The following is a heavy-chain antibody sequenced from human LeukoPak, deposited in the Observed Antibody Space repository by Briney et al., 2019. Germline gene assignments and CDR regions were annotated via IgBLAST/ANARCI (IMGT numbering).Heavy chain of an antibody. CDR3: ARSYGDLAPYYFDY. J-gene: IGHJ4*02. D-gene: IGHD4-17*01. V-gene: IGHV3-53*01. CDR2: IYSGGST. CDR1: GFTVSSNY. Sequence: GGSLRLSCAASGFTVSSNYMSWVRQAPGKGLEWVSVIYSGGSTYYADSVKGRFTISRDNSKNTLYLQMNSLRAEDTAVYYCARSYGDLAPYYFDYWGQGTLVTVSS.